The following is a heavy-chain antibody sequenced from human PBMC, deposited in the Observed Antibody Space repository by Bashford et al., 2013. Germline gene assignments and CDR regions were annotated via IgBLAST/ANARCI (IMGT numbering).Heavy chain of an antibody. V-gene: IGHV5-51*01. CDR3: ARPAYNSGYFDY. Sequence: WVRQMPGKGLEWVGTIFPGDSETKYNPSFEGRVTISADMSMRTAYLQWSSLRASDTAMYYCARPAYNSGYFDYWGQGTLVTVSS. CDR2: IFPGDSET. D-gene: IGHD5-18*01. J-gene: IGHJ4*02.